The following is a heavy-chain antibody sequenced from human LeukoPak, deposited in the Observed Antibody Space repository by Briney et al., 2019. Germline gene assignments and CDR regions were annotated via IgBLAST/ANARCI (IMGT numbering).Heavy chain of an antibody. CDR3: ARQQAYYDILTGHYYYGMDV. CDR2: IYYSGST. D-gene: IGHD3-9*01. J-gene: IGHJ6*02. Sequence: KPSETLSLTCTVSGGSISSYYWSWIRQPPGKGLEWIGYIYYSGSTNYNPSLKSRVTISVDTSKNQFSLKLSSVTAADTAVYYCARQQAYYDILTGHYYYGMDVWGQGTTVTVSS. V-gene: IGHV4-59*08. CDR1: GGSISSYY.